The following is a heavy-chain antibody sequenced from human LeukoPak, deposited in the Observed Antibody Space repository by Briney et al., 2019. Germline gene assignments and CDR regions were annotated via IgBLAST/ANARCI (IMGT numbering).Heavy chain of an antibody. CDR2: ISGSSDRT. J-gene: IGHJ4*02. V-gene: IGHV3-23*01. CDR1: GFTFSSYG. Sequence: GGSLRLSCAASGFTFSSYGMSWVRQAPGKGLVWVSAISGSSDRTYYADSVKGRSTISRDNPKNTLYLQLNSLRAEDTAIYYCAKIQGYFDYWGQGTLVTVSS. CDR3: AKIQGYFDY.